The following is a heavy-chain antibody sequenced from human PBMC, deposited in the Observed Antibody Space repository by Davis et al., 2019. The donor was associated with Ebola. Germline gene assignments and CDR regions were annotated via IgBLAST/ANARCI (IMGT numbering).Heavy chain of an antibody. CDR2: MYYSGIT. CDR3: ARQEDIVATIDY. CDR1: GGSIISSSSY. J-gene: IGHJ4*02. V-gene: IGHV4-39*01. Sequence: MPSETLSLTCTVSGGSIISSSSYWGWIRQPPGKGLEWIGSMYYSGITYYNPSLKSRVTISVDTSKSQFSLRLSSVTAADTAVYYCARQEDIVATIDYWGQGTLVTVSS. D-gene: IGHD5-12*01.